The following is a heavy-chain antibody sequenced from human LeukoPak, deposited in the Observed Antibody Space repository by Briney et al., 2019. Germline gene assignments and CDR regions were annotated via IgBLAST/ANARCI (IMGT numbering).Heavy chain of an antibody. J-gene: IGHJ4*02. CDR3: AINDFWSGYYPFDY. Sequence: SETLSLTCSVSGGSISRSDHYWSWIRQPPGRGLEWIGNIYYNGITNYNPSLKSRVTISVDTSKNQFSLKLSSVTAADTAVYYCAINDFWSGYYPFDYWGQGTLVTVSS. D-gene: IGHD3-3*01. CDR1: GGSISRSDHY. V-gene: IGHV4-39*07. CDR2: IYYNGIT.